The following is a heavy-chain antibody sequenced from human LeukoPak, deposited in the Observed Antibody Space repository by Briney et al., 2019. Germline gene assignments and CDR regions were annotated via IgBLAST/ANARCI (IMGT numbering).Heavy chain of an antibody. CDR2: ISSSGGTI. Sequence: SGGSLTLSCAASGFTFSSYEMNWVRQAPGKGLEWVSYISSSGGTIYYADSVKGRFTLSRDNAKNSQYLQMHSLRAEDTAVYYYARDHTGSDACDIWGQGPMVTVSS. V-gene: IGHV3-48*03. CDR1: GFTFSSYE. D-gene: IGHD1-1*01. CDR3: ARDHTGSDACDI. J-gene: IGHJ3*02.